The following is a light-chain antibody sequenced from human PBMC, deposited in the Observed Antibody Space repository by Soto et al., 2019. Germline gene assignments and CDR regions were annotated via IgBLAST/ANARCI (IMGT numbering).Light chain of an antibody. CDR3: QQRSNWPPIT. CDR2: DAS. Sequence: EIVLTQSPATLSLSPGDRATVSCRASQSVDWYVAWYQHKPGKAPRLLIYDASTRATGIPDRFSGSGSGTDFTLTISSLEPEDFVVYYCQQRSNWPPITFGPGTKVDMK. V-gene: IGKV3-11*01. J-gene: IGKJ3*01. CDR1: QSVDWY.